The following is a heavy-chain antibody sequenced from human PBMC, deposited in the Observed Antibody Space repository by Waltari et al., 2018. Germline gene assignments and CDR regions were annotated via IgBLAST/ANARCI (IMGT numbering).Heavy chain of an antibody. V-gene: IGHV4-34*01. CDR2: INHSGST. CDR1: GGSFSGYY. Sequence: QVQLQQWGAGLLKPSETLSLTCAVYGGSFSGYYWSWIRQPPGKGLEWIGEINHSGSTNYNPTLKGRVTISVDTSKNQFSLKLSSVTAADTAVYYCARVKGCTGGVCYYYYYGMDVWGQGTTVTVSS. J-gene: IGHJ6*02. D-gene: IGHD2-8*02. CDR3: ARVKGCTGGVCYYYYYGMDV.